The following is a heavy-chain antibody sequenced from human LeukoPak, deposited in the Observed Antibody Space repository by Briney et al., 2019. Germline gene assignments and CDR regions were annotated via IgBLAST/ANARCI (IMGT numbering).Heavy chain of an antibody. Sequence: PSETLSLTCTVSSGSISSYYWSWIRQPPGKGLEWIGYIFYSGSTNYNPSLKSRVTISVDTSKNQFSLGLSSVTAADTAVYYCARGPTRYYFDCWGQGTLSPSPQ. CDR3: ARGPTRYYFDC. CDR1: SGSISSYY. CDR2: IFYSGST. D-gene: IGHD4-17*01. J-gene: IGHJ4*02. V-gene: IGHV4-59*01.